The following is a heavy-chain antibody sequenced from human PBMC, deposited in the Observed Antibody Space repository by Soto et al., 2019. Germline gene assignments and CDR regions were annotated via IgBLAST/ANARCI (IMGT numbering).Heavy chain of an antibody. J-gene: IGHJ4*02. CDR3: AKDFLVVVVAAPLGD. CDR2: ISYDGSNK. V-gene: IGHV3-30*18. D-gene: IGHD2-15*01. Sequence: QVQLVESGGGVVQPGRSLRLSCAASGFTFSSYGMHWVRQAPGKGLEWVAVISYDGSNKYYADSVKGRFTISRDNSKNTRYLEMNSRRAEDTAVYYGAKDFLVVVVAAPLGDWGQGTLVSVSS. CDR1: GFTFSSYG.